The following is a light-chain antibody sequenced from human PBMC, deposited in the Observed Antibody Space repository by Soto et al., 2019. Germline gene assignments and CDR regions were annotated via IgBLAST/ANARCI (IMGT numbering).Light chain of an antibody. CDR2: DAS. CDR3: QQYYSYPFT. Sequence: AIRMTQSPSSFSASTGDRVSITCRATQDIGTYLAWYQQIPGKAPKLLIYDASTLQTGVPSRFSGSGSGTDFTLTISCLQSEDFATYYCQQYYSYPFTFGPGTKVDIK. V-gene: IGKV1-8*01. CDR1: QDIGTY. J-gene: IGKJ3*01.